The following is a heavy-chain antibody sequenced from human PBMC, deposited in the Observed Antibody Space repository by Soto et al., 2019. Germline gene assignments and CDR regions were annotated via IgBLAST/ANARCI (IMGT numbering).Heavy chain of an antibody. CDR3: GRGPDDQEGISAAGSPQEWFDP. V-gene: IGHV1-69*02. D-gene: IGHD6-13*01. CDR2: IIPILGIA. J-gene: IGHJ5*02. CDR1: GGTFSSYT. Sequence: QVQLVQSGAEVKKPGSSVKVSCKASGGTFSSYTISWVRQAPGQGLEWMGRIIPILGIANYAQKFQGRVTISADKPTSTAYMELSSLGSEDTAVYYCGRGPDDQEGISAAGSPQEWFDPWGQGTLVTVSS.